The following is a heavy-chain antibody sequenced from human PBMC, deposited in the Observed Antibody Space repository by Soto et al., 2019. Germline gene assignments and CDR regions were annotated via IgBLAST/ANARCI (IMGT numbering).Heavy chain of an antibody. CDR1: GGSISSSSYY. Sequence: SETLSLTCTVSGGSISSSSYYWGWIRQPPGKGLEWIGSIYYSGSTYYNPSLKSRVTISVDTSKNQFSLKLSSVTAADTAVYYCARHRIVWVGIAYYMDVWGKGTTVTVSS. D-gene: IGHD6-13*01. CDR3: ARHRIVWVGIAYYMDV. CDR2: IYYSGST. V-gene: IGHV4-39*01. J-gene: IGHJ6*03.